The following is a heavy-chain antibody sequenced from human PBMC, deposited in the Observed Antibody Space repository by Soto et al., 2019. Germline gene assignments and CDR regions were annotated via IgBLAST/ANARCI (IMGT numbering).Heavy chain of an antibody. Sequence: EVQLLESGGGLVQPGGSLRLSCAASGFTFSSYAMTWVRQAPGKGLQWVSGISGPGGTTYYADSVKGRSTISRDNSKSTLYLQVNNLRAEDTAIYYCAKSISFGGVIAYTLDYWGQGARVTVSS. CDR3: AKSISFGGVIAYTLDY. CDR1: GFTFSSYA. CDR2: ISGPGGTT. V-gene: IGHV3-23*01. D-gene: IGHD3-16*01. J-gene: IGHJ4*02.